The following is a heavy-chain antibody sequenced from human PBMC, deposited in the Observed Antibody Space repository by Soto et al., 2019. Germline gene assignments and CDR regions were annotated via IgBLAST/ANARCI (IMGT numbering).Heavy chain of an antibody. D-gene: IGHD2-21*02. CDR1: GGTFSSHS. Sequence: VQLMQSGAEVKKPGSSVKVSCKASGGTFSSHSINWVRQAPGQGLEWMGGIITLFGTSNYAQNFQGRVTITADQSTSTAYMALNSLTSYDTAVYYCVREVGYGDFSAALLDWGQGTLVTVSS. V-gene: IGHV1-69*01. CDR2: IITLFGTS. CDR3: VREVGYGDFSAALLD. J-gene: IGHJ4*02.